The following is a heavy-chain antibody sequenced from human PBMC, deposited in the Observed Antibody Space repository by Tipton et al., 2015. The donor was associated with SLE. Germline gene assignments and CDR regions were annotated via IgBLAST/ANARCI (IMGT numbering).Heavy chain of an antibody. D-gene: IGHD3-22*01. CDR1: GASISSHC. V-gene: IGHV4-4*08. CDR2: ICNSVNI. Sequence: TLSLTCTVSGASISSHCWCWIRQPPGKGLEWIGYICNSVNINYIPSLKSRVTISADTSKNQISLKLTSVTAADTAVYYCARDLLYYYDSSGYYHHDAFDIWGQGTMVTVSS. J-gene: IGHJ3*02. CDR3: ARDLLYYYDSSGYYHHDAFDI.